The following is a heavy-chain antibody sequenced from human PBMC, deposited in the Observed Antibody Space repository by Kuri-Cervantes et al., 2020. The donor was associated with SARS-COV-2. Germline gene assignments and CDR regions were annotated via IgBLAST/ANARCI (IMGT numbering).Heavy chain of an antibody. D-gene: IGHD2-21*01. CDR1: GYTFTSYG. V-gene: IGHV1-18*01. CDR2: ISAYNGNT. CDR3: AKAISPDCDDDCYSYGAFDI. Sequence: ASVKVSCKASGYTFTSYGISWVRQAPGQGLEWMGWISAYNGNTNYAQKLQGRVTMTRDTSTSTVYMELSSLRSEDTAVYYCAKAISPDCDDDCYSYGAFDIWGQGTMVTVSS. J-gene: IGHJ3*02.